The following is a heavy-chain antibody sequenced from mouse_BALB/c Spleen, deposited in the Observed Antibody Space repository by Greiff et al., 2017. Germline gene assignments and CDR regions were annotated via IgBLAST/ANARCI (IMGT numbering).Heavy chain of an antibody. CDR2: INPYNDGT. Sequence: VQLQQSGPELVKPGASVKMSCKASGYTFTSYVMHWVKQKPGQGLEWIGYINPYNDGTKYNEKFKGKATLTSDKSSSTAYMELSSLTSEDSAVYYCARGEELGLRGFDYWGQGTTLTVSS. V-gene: IGHV1-14*01. CDR1: GYTFTSYV. D-gene: IGHD3-1*01. J-gene: IGHJ2*01. CDR3: ARGEELGLRGFDY.